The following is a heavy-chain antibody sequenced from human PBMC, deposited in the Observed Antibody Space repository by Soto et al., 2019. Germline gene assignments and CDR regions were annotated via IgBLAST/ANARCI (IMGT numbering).Heavy chain of an antibody. V-gene: IGHV1-69*13. CDR2: TIPIFGTA. CDR1: GGTFSSYA. D-gene: IGHD3-22*01. J-gene: IGHJ4*02. CDR3: ARSQDTYYYDSSGSTSLYYFDY. Sequence: SVKVSCKASGGTFSSYAISWGRQAPGQGLEWMGGTIPIFGTANYAQKFQGRVTITADESTSTAYMELSSLRSEDTAVYYCARSQDTYYYDSSGSTSLYYFDYWGQGTLVTVSS.